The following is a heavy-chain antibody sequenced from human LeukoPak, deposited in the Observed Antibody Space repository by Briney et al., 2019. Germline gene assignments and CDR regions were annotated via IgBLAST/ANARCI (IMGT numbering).Heavy chain of an antibody. D-gene: IGHD2-15*01. CDR2: IWYDGSNK. V-gene: IGHV3-33*01. Sequence: GRSLRLSCAASGFTFSSYGMHWVRQAPGKGLEWVAVIWYDGSNKYYADSVKGRFTISRDNSKNTLYLQMNSLRAEDTAVYYCAREDLGGSPYYYGMDVRGQGTTVTVSS. CDR1: GFTFSSYG. J-gene: IGHJ6*02. CDR3: AREDLGGSPYYYGMDV.